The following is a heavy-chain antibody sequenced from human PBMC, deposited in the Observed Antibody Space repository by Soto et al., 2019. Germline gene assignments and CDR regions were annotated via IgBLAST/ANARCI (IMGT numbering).Heavy chain of an antibody. CDR1: GGSISSYY. J-gene: IGHJ4*02. CDR2: IYYSGST. CDR3: AGRESIAAAGPIDY. V-gene: IGHV4-59*08. Sequence: QVQLQESGPGLVKPSETLSLTCTVSGGSISSYYWSWILQPPGKGLEWIGYIYYSGSTNYNPSLKSRVTISVDTSKNQFSLKLSSVTAADTAVYYCAGRESIAAAGPIDYWGQGTLVTVSS. D-gene: IGHD6-13*01.